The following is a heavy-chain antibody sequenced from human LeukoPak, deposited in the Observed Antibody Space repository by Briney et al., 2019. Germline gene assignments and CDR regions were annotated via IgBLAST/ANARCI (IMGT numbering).Heavy chain of an antibody. Sequence: SVKVSCKASGGTFSSYAISWVRQAPGQGLEWMGRIIPIFGTANYAQKFQGGVTITTDESTSTAYMELSSLRSEDTAVYYCASHSRGYSGYDSTYYFDYWGQGTLVTVSS. CDR2: IIPIFGTA. CDR3: ASHSRGYSGYDSTYYFDY. D-gene: IGHD5-12*01. V-gene: IGHV1-69*05. J-gene: IGHJ4*02. CDR1: GGTFSSYA.